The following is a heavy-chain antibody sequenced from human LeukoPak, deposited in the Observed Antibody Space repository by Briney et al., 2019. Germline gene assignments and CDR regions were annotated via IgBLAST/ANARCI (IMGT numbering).Heavy chain of an antibody. CDR2: IHFSGST. D-gene: IGHD3-10*01. J-gene: IGHJ4*02. Sequence: SETLSLTCTVSGGSISSYYWSWIRQPPGKGLEWIGYIHFSGSTNYNPSLKSRVTVSDDKSKNQFSLKLSSVTAADTAVYYCARIFRGAYFDYWGQGTLVTVSS. CDR1: GGSISSYY. V-gene: IGHV4-59*01. CDR3: ARIFRGAYFDY.